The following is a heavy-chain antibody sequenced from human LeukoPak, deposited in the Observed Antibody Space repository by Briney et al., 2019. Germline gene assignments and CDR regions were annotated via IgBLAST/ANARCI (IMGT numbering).Heavy chain of an antibody. D-gene: IGHD6-13*01. V-gene: IGHV5-51*01. CDR2: IYPGDSDT. CDR3: ARRSIAAAGTTWFDP. Sequence: GESLKISCQGSGYSFTSYWIGWVRQMPGKGLEWMGIIYPGDSDTRYSPSFQGQVTISADKSISTAYLQWSSLKASDTAMYYCARRSIAAAGTTWFDPWGQGTLVTVSS. CDR1: GYSFTSYW. J-gene: IGHJ5*02.